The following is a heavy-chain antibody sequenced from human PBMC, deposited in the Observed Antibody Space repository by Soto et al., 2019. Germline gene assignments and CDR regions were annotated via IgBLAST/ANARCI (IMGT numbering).Heavy chain of an antibody. Sequence: QVQVVQSGAEVKKPGSSVKVSCKTSGGTFRNAAISWVRQAPGQGLEWMGGIMPIFRTADYAQKFQGRVTITADESTTTAYLELSSLRSEDTAVYYCARDKDRAQLGGNHYYIMDVWGQGTTVTVTS. CDR1: GGTFRNAA. CDR2: IMPIFRTA. V-gene: IGHV1-69*12. CDR3: ARDKDRAQLGGNHYYIMDV. D-gene: IGHD1-1*01. J-gene: IGHJ6*02.